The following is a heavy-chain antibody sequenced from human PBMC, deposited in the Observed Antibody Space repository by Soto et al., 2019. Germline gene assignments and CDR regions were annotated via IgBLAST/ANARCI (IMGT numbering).Heavy chain of an antibody. J-gene: IGHJ4*02. CDR2: VYHTGTT. V-gene: IGHV4-38-2*02. CDR3: ARSPTHVFDY. CDR1: GSSIISGYY. Sequence: SETLSLTCTVSGSSIISGYYWGWIRQPPGKGLEWIGSVYHTGTTYSNPSLKSRVTISVGTSNNLFSLKLSSVTAADTAVYYCARSPTHVFDYWGQGTLVTVSS. D-gene: IGHD4-4*01.